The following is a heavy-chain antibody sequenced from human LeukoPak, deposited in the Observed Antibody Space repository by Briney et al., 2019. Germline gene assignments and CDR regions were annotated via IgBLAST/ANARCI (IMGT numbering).Heavy chain of an antibody. D-gene: IGHD4-11*01. CDR1: GYTFTSYG. CDR3: ARDGTAMTTVSWFDP. J-gene: IGHJ5*02. Sequence: GASVKVSRKASGYTFTSYGNSWVRQAPGQGLEWMGWISAYNGNTNYAQKLQGRVTMTTDTSTSTAYMELRSLRSDDTAVYYCARDGTAMTTVSWFDPWGQGTLVTVSS. CDR2: ISAYNGNT. V-gene: IGHV1-18*01.